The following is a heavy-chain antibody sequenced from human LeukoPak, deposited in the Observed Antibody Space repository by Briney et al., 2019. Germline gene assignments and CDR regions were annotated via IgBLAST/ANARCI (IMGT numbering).Heavy chain of an antibody. V-gene: IGHV4-31*03. Sequence: SQTLSLTCTVSGGSISSGGYYWSWIRQHPGKGLEWIGYIYYSGSTYYNPSLKSRVTISVDTSKNQFSLKLSSVTAADTAVYYCARARRPSSTSLWNYYFDYWGQGTLVTVFS. CDR1: GGSISSGGYY. D-gene: IGHD2-2*01. CDR2: IYYSGST. J-gene: IGHJ4*02. CDR3: ARARRPSSTSLWNYYFDY.